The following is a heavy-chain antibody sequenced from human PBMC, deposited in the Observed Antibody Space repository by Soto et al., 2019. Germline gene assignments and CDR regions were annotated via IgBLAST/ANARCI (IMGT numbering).Heavy chain of an antibody. J-gene: IGHJ6*02. CDR1: GGTFSSYT. V-gene: IGHV1-69*02. CDR3: ARGPNYDILTGDGPLYYYYYGMDV. CDR2: IIPILGIA. Sequence: QVQLVQSGAEVKKPGSSVKVSCKASGGTFSSYTISWVRQAPGQGLEWMGRIIPILGIANYAQKFQGRVTINADKSTSTAYMELSSLRSEDTAVYYCARGPNYDILTGDGPLYYYYYGMDVWGQGTTVTVSS. D-gene: IGHD3-9*01.